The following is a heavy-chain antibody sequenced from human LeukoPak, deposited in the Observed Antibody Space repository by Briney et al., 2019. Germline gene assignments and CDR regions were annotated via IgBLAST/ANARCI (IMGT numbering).Heavy chain of an antibody. CDR3: ARSVSSGYYL. V-gene: IGHV1-69*04. CDR2: IIPILGIA. Sequence: ASVKVSCKASGGTFSSYAISWVRQAPGQGLERMGRIIPILGIANYAQKFQGRVTITADKSTSTAYMELSSLRSEDTAVYYCARSVSSGYYLWGQGTLVTVSS. CDR1: GGTFSSYA. J-gene: IGHJ4*02. D-gene: IGHD3-22*01.